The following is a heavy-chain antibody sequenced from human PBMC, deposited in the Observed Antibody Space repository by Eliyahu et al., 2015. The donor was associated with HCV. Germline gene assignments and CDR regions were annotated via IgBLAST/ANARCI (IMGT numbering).Heavy chain of an antibody. CDR1: GFTFSSYA. D-gene: IGHD6-25*01. Sequence: EVQLLESGGGLVQPGGSLRLSCAASGFTFSSYAMNWVRQAPGERAGWVSVITSIGDGIYYADSVKGRFTISRDTSKNTLYLQLNSLRAEDTAVYYCASGVSSAFSIWGQGTMVTVSS. CDR2: ITSIGDGI. CDR3: ASGVSSAFSI. J-gene: IGHJ3*02. V-gene: IGHV3-23*01.